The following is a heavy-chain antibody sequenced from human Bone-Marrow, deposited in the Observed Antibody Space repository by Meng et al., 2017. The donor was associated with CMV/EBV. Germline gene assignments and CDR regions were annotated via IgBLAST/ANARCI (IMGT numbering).Heavy chain of an antibody. J-gene: IGHJ4*02. D-gene: IGHD3-16*01. V-gene: IGHV3-30*02. CDR2: IRHDGTNK. CDR1: GFRFDDYG. CDR3: AKDLLLFGGPNAYFDY. Sequence: GESLKISCAASGFRFDDYGMHWVRQTPGKGLEWVAFIRHDGTNKFYGDSVKGRFTISRDNSKNTVYLQMNSLRPEETAVYYCAKDLLLFGGPNAYFDYWGQGTLVTVS.